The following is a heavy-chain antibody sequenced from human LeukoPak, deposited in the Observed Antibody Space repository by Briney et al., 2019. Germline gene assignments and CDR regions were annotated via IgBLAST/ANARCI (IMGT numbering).Heavy chain of an antibody. CDR3: ARLRGPGSGGTSELDY. CDR2: IYPGDSDT. V-gene: IGHV5-51*01. J-gene: IGHJ4*02. CDR1: GYTFSRSL. Sequence: GESLKISCWASGYTFSRSLIGWVRQMPGKGLEWIGIIYPGDSDTRYNSSFEGHVAFSADLSLNTVYLQLSSLGASDTAIYCCARLRGPGSGGTSELDYWGQGTLVTVSS. D-gene: IGHD2-15*01.